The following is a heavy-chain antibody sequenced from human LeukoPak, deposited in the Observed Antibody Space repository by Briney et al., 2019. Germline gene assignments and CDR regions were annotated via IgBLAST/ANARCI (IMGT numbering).Heavy chain of an antibody. Sequence: ASVKVSCKASGNTISDSYLHWVRQAPGQGLEWMGGMHPNNGGTNYARKFQGRVTMTRDTSISTAYMELSGLTSDDTAVYYCARGLSYGSGSYFFMASTDHWGQGSLVTVSS. J-gene: IGHJ4*02. CDR2: MHPNNGGT. D-gene: IGHD3-10*01. V-gene: IGHV1-2*02. CDR1: GNTISDSY. CDR3: ARGLSYGSGSYFFMASTDH.